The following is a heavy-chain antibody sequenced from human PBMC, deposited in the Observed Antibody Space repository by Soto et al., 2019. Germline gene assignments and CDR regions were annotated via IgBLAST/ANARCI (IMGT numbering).Heavy chain of an antibody. CDR3: AKGVMAGTGV. D-gene: IGHD6-19*01. Sequence: LNFRDLAVRCIRQAPGKGLEWVSAISGSGGSTYYADSVKGRFTISRDNSKNTLYLQMNSLRAVDTAVDYCAKGVMAGTGVWGKGTLVTV. J-gene: IGHJ4*02. CDR2: ISGSGGST. CDR1: LNFRDLA. V-gene: IGHV3-23*01.